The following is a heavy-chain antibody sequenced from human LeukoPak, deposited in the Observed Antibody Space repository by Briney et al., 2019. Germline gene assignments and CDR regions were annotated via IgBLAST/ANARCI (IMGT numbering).Heavy chain of an antibody. CDR3: SSGSYIPNFDY. D-gene: IGHD3-10*01. CDR2: INAGDGNT. CDR1: GYIFTDYA. V-gene: IGHV1-3*01. J-gene: IGHJ4*02. Sequence: ASVKVSCKASGYIFTDYAIHWVRQAPGQRLEWMGWINAGDGNTKYSQKFRGRVTITRDTSASTAYMELSSLRSEDTAVYYCSSGSYIPNFDYWGQGTLVTVSS.